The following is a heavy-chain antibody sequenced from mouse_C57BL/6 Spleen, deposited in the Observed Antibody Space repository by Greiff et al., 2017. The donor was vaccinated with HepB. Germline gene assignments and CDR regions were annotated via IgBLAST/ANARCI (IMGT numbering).Heavy chain of an antibody. D-gene: IGHD2-2*01. CDR1: GFTFSSYA. V-gene: IGHV5-4*01. CDR3: AREGRLDAMDY. CDR2: ISDGGSYT. Sequence: EVNVVESGGGLVKPGGSLKLSCAASGFTFSSYAMSWVRQTPEKRLEWVATISDGGSYTYYPDNVKGRFTISRDNAKNNLYLQMSHLKSEDTAMYYCAREGRLDAMDYWGQGTSVTVSS. J-gene: IGHJ4*01.